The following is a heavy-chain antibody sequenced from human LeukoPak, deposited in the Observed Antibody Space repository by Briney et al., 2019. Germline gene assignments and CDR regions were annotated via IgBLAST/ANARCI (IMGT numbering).Heavy chain of an antibody. CDR1: GYTFTSYY. V-gene: IGHV1-46*01. CDR2: INPSGGST. Sequence: ASVKVSCKASGYTFTSYYMHLVRQAPGQGLEWMGIINPSGGSTSYAQKFQGRVTMTRDMSTSTVYMELSSLRSEDTAVYYCARVSSWDSSGYSDDYWGQGTLVTVSS. J-gene: IGHJ4*02. CDR3: ARVSSWDSSGYSDDY. D-gene: IGHD3-22*01.